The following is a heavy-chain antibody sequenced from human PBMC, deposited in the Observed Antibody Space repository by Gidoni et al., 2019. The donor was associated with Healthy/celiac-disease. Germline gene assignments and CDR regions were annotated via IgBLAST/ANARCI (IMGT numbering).Heavy chain of an antibody. Sequence: QLQLQESGPGLVKPSETLSLTCPVSGGSISSSSYYWGWIRQPPGKGLEWIGSIYYSGSTYYNPSLKSRVTISVDTSKNQFSLKLSSVTAADTAVYYCARDEGRGGYYGMDVWGQGTTVTVSS. CDR2: IYYSGST. J-gene: IGHJ6*02. CDR1: GGSISSSSYY. V-gene: IGHV4-39*07. CDR3: ARDEGRGGYYGMDV.